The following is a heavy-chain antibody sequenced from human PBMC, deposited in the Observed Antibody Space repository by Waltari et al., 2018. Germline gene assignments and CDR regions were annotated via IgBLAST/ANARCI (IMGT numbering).Heavy chain of an antibody. CDR1: EFIARTNY. J-gene: IGHJ3*01. V-gene: IGHV3-53*02. CDR2: IYAGGGS. CDR3: ATLGAYLGAFEV. Sequence: EVQLVETGGALIHPGGSLRLSCAASEFIARTNYMAWVRPAQGTGLEWVSVIYAGGGSDSADSVRGRFTISRDNSKNTLYLEMNALRPDDTAVYYCATLGAYLGAFEVWGRGTMVTVSS. D-gene: IGHD3-16*01.